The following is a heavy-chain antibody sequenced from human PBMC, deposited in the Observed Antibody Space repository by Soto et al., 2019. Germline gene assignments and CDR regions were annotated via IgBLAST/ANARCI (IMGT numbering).Heavy chain of an antibody. CDR2: IYYSGST. D-gene: IGHD5-18*01. CDR3: VRRVQLWLYYYYYGMDV. CDR1: GGSISSSSYY. J-gene: IGHJ6*02. Sequence: SETLSLTCTVSGGSISSSSYYWGWIRQPPGKGLEWIGSIYYSGSTYYNPSLKSRVTISVDTSKNQFSLKLSSVTAADTAVYYCVRRVQLWLYYYYYGMDVWGQGTTVTVSS. V-gene: IGHV4-39*01.